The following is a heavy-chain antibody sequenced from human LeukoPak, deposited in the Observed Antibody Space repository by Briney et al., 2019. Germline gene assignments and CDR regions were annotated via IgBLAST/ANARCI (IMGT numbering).Heavy chain of an antibody. V-gene: IGHV4-59*01. J-gene: IGHJ4*02. Sequence: SETLSLTCTVSGGSISSYYWSWIRQPPGKGLEWIGYIYYSGSTNYNPSLKSRVTISVDTSKNQFSLKLSSVTAEDTAVYYCARGALVGATPLDYWGQGTLVTVSS. D-gene: IGHD1-26*01. CDR3: ARGALVGATPLDY. CDR1: GGSISSYY. CDR2: IYYSGST.